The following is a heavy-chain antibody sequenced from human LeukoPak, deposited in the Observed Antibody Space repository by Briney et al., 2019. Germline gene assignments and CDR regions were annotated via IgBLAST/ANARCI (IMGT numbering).Heavy chain of an antibody. CDR2: IYSGGRT. J-gene: IGHJ4*02. D-gene: IGHD6-13*01. V-gene: IGHV3-66*01. CDR1: GFTVSRNY. Sequence: GGSLRLSCAAAGFTVSRNYMSWVRQAPGKGLEWVSVIYSGGRTYYADSVKGRFTLSRDNSKNTLYLQMNSLRAEDTAVYYCARAGPSSSWHQFDYWGQGTLVTVSS. CDR3: ARAGPSSSWHQFDY.